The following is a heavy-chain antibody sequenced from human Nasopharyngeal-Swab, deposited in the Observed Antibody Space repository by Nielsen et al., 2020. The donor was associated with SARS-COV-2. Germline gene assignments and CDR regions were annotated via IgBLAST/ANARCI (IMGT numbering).Heavy chain of an antibody. D-gene: IGHD2-15*01. CDR2: TGSKGNNYAT. CDR3: TRCGGGCYSGRDY. V-gene: IGHV3-73*01. J-gene: IGHJ4*02. Sequence: GGSLRLSCAASGFTFSDSAIHWVRQASGQGLEWVGRTGSKGNNYATAYAASEKGRFIIFRDDPTNTAYLQMNSLKNEDTAVYYCTRCGGGCYSGRDYWGQGTLVTVSS. CDR1: GFTFSDSA.